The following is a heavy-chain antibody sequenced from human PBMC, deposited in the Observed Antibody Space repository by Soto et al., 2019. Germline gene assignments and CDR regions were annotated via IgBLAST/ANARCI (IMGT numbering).Heavy chain of an antibody. D-gene: IGHD2-8*01. Sequence: QVQLVQSGAEVKKPGASVKVSCKASGYTFTSYGISWVRQAPGQGLEWMGWISAYNGNTNYAQKLQGRVTMTTDTYXSXXYMELRSLRSDDTAVYYCARGGCTNGVCYFGWFDPWGQGTLVTVSS. V-gene: IGHV1-18*01. J-gene: IGHJ5*02. CDR1: GYTFTSYG. CDR2: ISAYNGNT. CDR3: ARGGCTNGVCYFGWFDP.